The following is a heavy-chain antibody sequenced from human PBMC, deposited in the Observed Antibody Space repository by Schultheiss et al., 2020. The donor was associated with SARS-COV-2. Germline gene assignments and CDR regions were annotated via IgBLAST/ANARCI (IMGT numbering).Heavy chain of an antibody. CDR1: GGSISSYY. Sequence: SETLSLTCTVSGGSISSYYWSWIRQPPGKGLEWIGYIYYSGSTNYNPSLKSRVTISVDTSKNQFSLKLSSVTAADTAVYFCARLRASDDAFDIWGQGTTVTVAS. CDR3: ARLRASDDAFDI. V-gene: IGHV4-59*01. D-gene: IGHD4-17*01. J-gene: IGHJ3*02. CDR2: IYYSGST.